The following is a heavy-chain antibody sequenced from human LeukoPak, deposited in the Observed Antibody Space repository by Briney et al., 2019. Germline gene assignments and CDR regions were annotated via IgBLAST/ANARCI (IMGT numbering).Heavy chain of an antibody. Sequence: ASVKVSCKASGYTFTSYGISWVRQAPGQGLEWMGWISAYNGNTNYAQKLQGRVTMTTDTSTSTAYMELRSLRSDDTAVYYCARYYGSSGYYYTPFDYWGQGTLSPSPQ. CDR2: ISAYNGNT. CDR1: GYTFTSYG. CDR3: ARYYGSSGYYYTPFDY. V-gene: IGHV1-18*01. D-gene: IGHD3-22*01. J-gene: IGHJ4*02.